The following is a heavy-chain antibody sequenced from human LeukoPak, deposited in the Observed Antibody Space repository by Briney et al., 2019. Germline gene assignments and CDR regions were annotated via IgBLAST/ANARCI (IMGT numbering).Heavy chain of an antibody. Sequence: SVKVSCKASGGTFSSYAISWVRQAPGQGLEWMGRIIPILGIANYAQKFQGRVTITADKSTSTAYMELSSLRSEDTAVDYCARSRGRDGYNYDLDYWGQGTLVTVSS. CDR2: IIPILGIA. J-gene: IGHJ4*02. V-gene: IGHV1-69*04. D-gene: IGHD5-24*01. CDR3: ARSRGRDGYNYDLDY. CDR1: GGTFSSYA.